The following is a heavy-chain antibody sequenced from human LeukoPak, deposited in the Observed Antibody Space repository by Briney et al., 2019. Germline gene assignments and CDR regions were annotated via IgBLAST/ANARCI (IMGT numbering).Heavy chain of an antibody. Sequence: GGSLRLSCAASGFTFRSYGMHWVRQAPGKGLEWVAVISYDGSNENYADSVKGRFTISRDNSKNTLYLQMNSLRAEDTAVYYCAKDLNIYGDYPDYWGQGTLVTVSS. CDR2: ISYDGSNE. D-gene: IGHD4-17*01. CDR1: GFTFRSYG. CDR3: AKDLNIYGDYPDY. V-gene: IGHV3-30*18. J-gene: IGHJ4*02.